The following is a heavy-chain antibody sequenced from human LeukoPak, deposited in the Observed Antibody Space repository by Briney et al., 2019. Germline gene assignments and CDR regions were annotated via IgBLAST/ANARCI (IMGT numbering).Heavy chain of an antibody. V-gene: IGHV4-4*07. CDR3: ARGMGSGSSTSYYYYYYMDV. D-gene: IGHD3-10*01. J-gene: IGHJ6*03. CDR2: IYTSGST. CDR1: GGSISSYY. Sequence: SETLSLTCTVSGGSISSYYWSWIRQPAGKGLEWIGRIYTSGSTNYNPSLKSRVTMSVDTSKNQFSLKLSSVTAADTAVYYCARGMGSGSSTSYYYYYYMDVWGKGTTVTISS.